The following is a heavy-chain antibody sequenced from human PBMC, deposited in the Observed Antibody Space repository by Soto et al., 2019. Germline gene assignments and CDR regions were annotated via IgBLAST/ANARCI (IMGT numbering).Heavy chain of an antibody. Sequence: GGSLRLSCAASGFTFSSYAMSWVRQAPGKGLEWVSAISGSGGSTYYADSVKGRFTISRDNSKNTLYLQMNSLRAEDTAVYYCAKGSLPSPWNYSSSDYWGQGTLVTVSS. CDR3: AKGSLPSPWNYSSSDY. CDR1: GFTFSSYA. CDR2: ISGSGGST. D-gene: IGHD1-7*01. V-gene: IGHV3-23*01. J-gene: IGHJ4*02.